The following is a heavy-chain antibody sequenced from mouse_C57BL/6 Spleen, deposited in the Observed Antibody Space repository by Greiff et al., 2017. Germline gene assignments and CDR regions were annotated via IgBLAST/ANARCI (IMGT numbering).Heavy chain of an antibody. V-gene: IGHV3-1*01. Sequence: EVQLQQSGPGMVKPSQSLSLTCTVTGYSITSGYDWHWIRHFPGNKLEWMGYISYSGSTNYNPSLNSRISITHDTSKNHFFLKLNSVTTEETATYYCARGTYAMDYWGQGTSVTVSS. CDR1: GYSITSGYD. J-gene: IGHJ4*01. CDR3: ARGTYAMDY. CDR2: ISYSGST.